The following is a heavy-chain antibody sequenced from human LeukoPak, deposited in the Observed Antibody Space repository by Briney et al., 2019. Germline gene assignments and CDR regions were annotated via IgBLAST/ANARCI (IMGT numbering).Heavy chain of an antibody. CDR1: GFSFSSYE. J-gene: IGHJ4*02. CDR2: IGSGGITI. CDR3: AREPSVFVFDY. V-gene: IGHV3-48*03. Sequence: PGGSLRLSCAASGFSFSSYEMNWVRQAPGQGLEWVSYIGSGGITIFYADSVRGRFTISRDNAKNSLYLQMNSLRVEDTAVYYCAREPSVFVFDYWGQGTLVTVSS.